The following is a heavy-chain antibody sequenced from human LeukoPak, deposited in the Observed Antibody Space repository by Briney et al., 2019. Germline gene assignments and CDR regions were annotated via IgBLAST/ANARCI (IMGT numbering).Heavy chain of an antibody. D-gene: IGHD4-17*01. CDR1: GGSISSGSYY. Sequence: PSETLSLTCTVSGGSISSGSYYWSWIRQPAGKGLEWIGRIYHSGSTNYNPSLKSRVTISVGKSKNQFSLKLSSVTAADTAVYYCARERGGNGDPNYLFDYWGQGTLVTVSS. J-gene: IGHJ4*02. CDR2: IYHSGST. CDR3: ARERGGNGDPNYLFDY. V-gene: IGHV4-61*02.